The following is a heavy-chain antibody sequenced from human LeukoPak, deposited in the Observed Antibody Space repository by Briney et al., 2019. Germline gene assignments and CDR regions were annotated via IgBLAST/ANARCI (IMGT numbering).Heavy chain of an antibody. CDR3: ARRAGAYSHPYDY. CDR2: TKSEGKT. V-gene: IGHV3-53*01. D-gene: IGHD4/OR15-4a*01. CDR1: GFIVRNNY. Sequence: GGSLRLSCAASGFIVRNNYMSWVRQAPGKGLEWVSLTKSEGKTFYADSVKGRFTISRDNSENTLSLQMNSLRVEDTAVYYCARRAGAYSHPYDYWGQGTLVTVSS. J-gene: IGHJ4*02.